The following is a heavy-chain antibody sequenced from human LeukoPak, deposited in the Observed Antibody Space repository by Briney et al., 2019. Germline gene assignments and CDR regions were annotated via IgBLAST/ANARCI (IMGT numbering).Heavy chain of an antibody. D-gene: IGHD3-22*01. J-gene: IGHJ3*02. CDR3: ATYYDVSGHDAFDI. CDR2: IYYSGST. Sequence: SETLSLTCTVSGASISPYNWNWIRQPPGKGLEWIGYIYYSGSTNYNPSLKSRVTISVDTSKNQFSLQLSSVTAADTAVYYCATYYDVSGHDAFDIWGQGTTVTVSS. CDR1: GASISPYN. V-gene: IGHV4-59*01.